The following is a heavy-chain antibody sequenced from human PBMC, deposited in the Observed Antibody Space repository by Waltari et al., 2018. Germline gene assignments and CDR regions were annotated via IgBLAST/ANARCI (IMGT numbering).Heavy chain of an antibody. D-gene: IGHD5-12*01. CDR3: AKDLSASGLGFDY. CDR1: GFVFAHYS. CDR2: IDGSGDKR. Sequence: EVQLFESGGGVAQPGESRRLSGAASGFVFAHYSMNWVRQAPGKGLEWVSGIDGSGDKRYYADSVKGRFTISRDKAKNTVFLLMSSLSAEDTAIYYCAKDLSASGLGFDYWGQGRLVTVSS. J-gene: IGHJ4*02. V-gene: IGHV3-23*01.